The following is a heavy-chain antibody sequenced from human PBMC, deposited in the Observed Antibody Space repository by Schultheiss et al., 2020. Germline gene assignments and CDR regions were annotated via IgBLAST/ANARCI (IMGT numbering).Heavy chain of an antibody. CDR1: GGSISSSSYY. D-gene: IGHD3-16*01. V-gene: IGHV4-39*07. Sequence: SETLSLTCTVSGGSISSSSYYWGWIRQPPGKGLEWIGSIYHSGSTNYNPSLRSRVTISVDTSKNQFSLKLSSVTAADTAVYYCARESYALRDFDYWGQGTLVTVSS. CDR2: IYHSGST. CDR3: ARESYALRDFDY. J-gene: IGHJ4*02.